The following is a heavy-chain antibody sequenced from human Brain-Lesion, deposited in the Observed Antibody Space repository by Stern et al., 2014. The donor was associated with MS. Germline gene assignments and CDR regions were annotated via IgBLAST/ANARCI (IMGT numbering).Heavy chain of an antibody. D-gene: IGHD3-10*01. J-gene: IGHJ5*01. Sequence: QLLEPGGGLVQPGGSLRLSCAASGFTFSNYWMHWVRQAPGTGLVWVFRFNYDGRRTSYAVSLKGRFTMSRDNAKTTLYLQMNSLRVEDTAIYYCARGERWFDSWGQGTLVTVSS. CDR2: FNYDGRRT. CDR1: GFTFSNYW. V-gene: IGHV3-74*02. CDR3: ARGERWFDS.